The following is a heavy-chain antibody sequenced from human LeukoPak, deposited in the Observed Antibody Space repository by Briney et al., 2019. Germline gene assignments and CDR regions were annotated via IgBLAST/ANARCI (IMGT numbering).Heavy chain of an antibody. D-gene: IGHD2-21*01. CDR1: GGSISSGANF. J-gene: IGHJ6*02. V-gene: IGHV4-30-4*01. CDR2: IQYSGST. CDR3: ARIMFVVEGYGMDV. Sequence: SETLSLTCTVSGGSISSGANFWTWIRQPPGRGLEWIGYIQYSGSTYYNPSLKSRLTISFDTSKNQFSLRLSSVTAADTAVYYCARIMFVVEGYGMDVWGQGTTVTVS.